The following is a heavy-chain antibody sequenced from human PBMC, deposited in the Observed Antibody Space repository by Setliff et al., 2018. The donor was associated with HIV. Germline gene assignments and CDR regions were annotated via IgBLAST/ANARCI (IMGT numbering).Heavy chain of an antibody. J-gene: IGHJ4*02. CDR3: VRAAAGLDI. Sequence: CAVSGFTLSDYYMDWVRQAPGKGLEWVGRTRNKANGYITEYGASVQGRFTISRDNSKDSLSLQMNNLKAEDTAVYYCVRAAAGLDIWSQGIRVTVS. CDR1: GFTLSDYY. V-gene: IGHV3-72*01. CDR2: TRNKANGYIT.